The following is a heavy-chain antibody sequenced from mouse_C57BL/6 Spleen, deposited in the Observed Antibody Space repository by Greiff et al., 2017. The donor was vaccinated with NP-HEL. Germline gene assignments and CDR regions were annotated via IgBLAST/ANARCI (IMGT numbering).Heavy chain of an antibody. CDR1: GYAFSSSW. CDR3: ARRWDEGYFDY. J-gene: IGHJ2*01. CDR2: IYPGDGDT. D-gene: IGHD4-1*01. Sequence: VKLMESGPELVKPGASVKISCKASGYAFSSSWMNWVKQRPGKGLEWIGRIYPGDGDTNYNGKFKGKATLTADKSSSTAYMQLSSLTSEDSAVYFCARRWDEGYFDYWGQGTTLTVSS. V-gene: IGHV1-82*01.